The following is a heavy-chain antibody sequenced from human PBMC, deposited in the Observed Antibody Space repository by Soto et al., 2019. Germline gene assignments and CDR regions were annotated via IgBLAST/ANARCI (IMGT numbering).Heavy chain of an antibody. Sequence: ASVKVSCKASGYTFTGYYMHWVRQAPGQGLEWMGWLNPNSGSTNYAQKFQGWVTMTRDTSISTAYMELSRLRSDDTDVYYCARYSSSSLYYFDYWGQGTLVTVSS. J-gene: IGHJ4*02. D-gene: IGHD6-6*01. CDR2: LNPNSGST. V-gene: IGHV1-2*04. CDR3: ARYSSSSLYYFDY. CDR1: GYTFTGYY.